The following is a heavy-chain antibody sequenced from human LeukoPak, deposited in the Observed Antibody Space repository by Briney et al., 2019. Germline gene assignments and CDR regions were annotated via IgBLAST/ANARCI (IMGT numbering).Heavy chain of an antibody. CDR2: ITSTGRYI. J-gene: IGHJ3*01. Sequence: GGSLRLSCAASGFNFIDYTMNWVRQAPGKGLEWVSSITSTGRYIFYADSLKGRFTISRDNAKKSLYLQMNSLRAEDTAVYYSARLRNVGGNPHPFNVWGQGTTVTVSS. CDR3: ARLRNVGGNPHPFNV. V-gene: IGHV3-21*01. D-gene: IGHD4-23*01. CDR1: GFNFIDYT.